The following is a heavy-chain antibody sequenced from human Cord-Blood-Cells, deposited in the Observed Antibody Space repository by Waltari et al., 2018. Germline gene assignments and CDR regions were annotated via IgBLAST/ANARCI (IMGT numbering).Heavy chain of an antibody. J-gene: IGHJ4*02. D-gene: IGHD1-26*01. Sequence: QVQLVESGGGGVQPGRSLTLSRAAAGFTFSLLSIHWVRQAPGKGLEWVAVISYDGSNKYYADSVKGRFTISRDNSKNTLYLQMNSLRAEDTAVYYCVREGATGGFDYWGQGTLVTVSS. CDR3: VREGATGGFDY. V-gene: IGHV3-30-3*01. CDR2: ISYDGSNK. CDR1: GFTFSLLS.